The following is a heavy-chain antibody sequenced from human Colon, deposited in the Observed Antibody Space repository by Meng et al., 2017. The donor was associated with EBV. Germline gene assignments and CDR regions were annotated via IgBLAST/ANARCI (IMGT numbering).Heavy chain of an antibody. V-gene: IGHV2-5*02. J-gene: IGHJ4*02. D-gene: IGHD3-10*01. Sequence: QITLKESGPTLXXXXXTXTLXXXXSGFSLNTSGVGVGWIRQPPGKALEWLALIYWDDDKRYSPSLESRLTVTKDTSKNQVVLTLTNMDPVDTATYYCAHRYASGSYYREFDYWGQGTLVTVSS. CDR3: AHRYASGSYYREFDY. CDR1: GFSLNTSGVG. CDR2: IYWDDDK.